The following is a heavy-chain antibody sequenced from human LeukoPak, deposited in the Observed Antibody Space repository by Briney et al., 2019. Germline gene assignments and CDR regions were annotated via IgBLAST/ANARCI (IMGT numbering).Heavy chain of an antibody. J-gene: IGHJ6*03. V-gene: IGHV4-34*01. CDR1: GVSFSGYY. D-gene: IGHD6-6*01. Sequence: KPSETLSLTCAVYGVSFSGYYWSWIRPPPGKGLEWIGEINHSGSTNYNPSLKSRVTISVDTSKNQFSLKLSSVTAADTAVYYCARVRGAARDYYYYYMDVWGKGTTVTVSS. CDR2: INHSGST. CDR3: ARVRGAARDYYYYYMDV.